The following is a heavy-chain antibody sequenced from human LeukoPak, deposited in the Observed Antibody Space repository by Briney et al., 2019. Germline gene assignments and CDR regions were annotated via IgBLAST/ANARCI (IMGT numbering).Heavy chain of an antibody. V-gene: IGHV1-46*01. CDR3: ARSGSSGWYHFDL. Sequence: GASVKVSCKASGYTFTKYYIHWVQQAPGQGLKRMGVINPSGGSTSYAQKFQGRVTMTRDTSTSTVYMELSSLRSEDTAVYYCARSGSSGWYHFDLWGRGTLVTVSS. D-gene: IGHD6-19*01. CDR1: GYTFTKYY. J-gene: IGHJ2*01. CDR2: INPSGGST.